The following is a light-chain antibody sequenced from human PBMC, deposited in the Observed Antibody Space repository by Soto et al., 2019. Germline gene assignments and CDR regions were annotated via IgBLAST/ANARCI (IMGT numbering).Light chain of an antibody. CDR3: QTRCTGIQV. J-gene: IGLJ2*01. CDR1: SGHSSYA. Sequence: QLVLTQSPSASASLGASVKLTCPLSSGHSSYAIAWHQQQPEKGPRYLMKLNSDGSHSKGDGIPDRFSGSSSGAERYLTISSIQSEDEADYYCQTRCTGIQVFGGGTKVTVL. CDR2: LNSDGSH. V-gene: IGLV4-69*01.